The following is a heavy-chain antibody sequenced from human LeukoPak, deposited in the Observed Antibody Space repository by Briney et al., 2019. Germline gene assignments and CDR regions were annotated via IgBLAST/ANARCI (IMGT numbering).Heavy chain of an antibody. J-gene: IGHJ4*02. CDR2: ISHDGSNK. V-gene: IGHV3-30*04. D-gene: IGHD4-11*01. CDR1: GFTFSTFT. CDR3: ARQDDYSFDY. Sequence: SGGSLRLSCAASGFTFSTFTMHWVRQAPGKGLEWEAVISHDGSNKNYADSVKARFTISRDNSKNTLYLQMNSLRGEDTALYYCARQDDYSFDYWGQGTLVPVSS.